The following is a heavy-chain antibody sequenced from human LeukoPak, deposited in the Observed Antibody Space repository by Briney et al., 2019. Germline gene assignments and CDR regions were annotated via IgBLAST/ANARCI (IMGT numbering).Heavy chain of an antibody. D-gene: IGHD6-13*01. J-gene: IGHJ4*02. CDR1: AFTFSSYS. CDR3: AKRGHYSINWYHYFDY. Sequence: GGSLRLSCAASAFTFSSYSMNWVRQAPGKGLEWVSYIGSSSSPIYYADSVKGRFTVSRDNSKNTLFLQMNSLRPDDTAVYYCAKRGHYSINWYHYFDYWGQGTLVTVSS. V-gene: IGHV3-48*01. CDR2: IGSSSSPI.